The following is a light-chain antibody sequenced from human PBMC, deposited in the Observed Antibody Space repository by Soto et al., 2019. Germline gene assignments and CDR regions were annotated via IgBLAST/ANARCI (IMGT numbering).Light chain of an antibody. J-gene: IGLJ1*01. Sequence: QSVLTHPASVSRSPGQSITISCTGTISYVCVYNYVSWYQQHPGKAPKLMIYYVINLPSFFSNLFSGSKSGNTASLTISGLQAEDEADYYCSSHTSSSTSYVFGTGTKVTVL. V-gene: IGLV2-14*01. CDR2: YVI. CDR1: ISYVCVYNY. CDR3: SSHTSSSTSYV.